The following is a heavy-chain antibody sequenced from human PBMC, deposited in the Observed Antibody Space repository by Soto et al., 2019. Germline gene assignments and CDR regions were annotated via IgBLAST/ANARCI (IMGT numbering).Heavy chain of an antibody. D-gene: IGHD3-22*01. CDR3: ARGPRGFYDSSGYQPFDY. CDR2: IYYTGST. Sequence: SETLSLTCSVSGGAISSGGYYWTWIRQHPGKGLEWIGYIYYTGSTDYNPSLKSRITISVDTSKNQFSLKLRSVTAADTAVYYCARGPRGFYDSSGYQPFDYWGQGTLVTVSS. CDR1: GGAISSGGYY. J-gene: IGHJ4*02. V-gene: IGHV4-31*03.